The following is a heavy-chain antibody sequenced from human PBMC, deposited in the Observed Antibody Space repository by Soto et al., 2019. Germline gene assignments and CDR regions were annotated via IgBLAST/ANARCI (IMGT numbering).Heavy chain of an antibody. CDR1: GFTFSAYY. J-gene: IGHJ6*02. CDR2: INPNSGGT. D-gene: IGHD6-13*01. V-gene: IGHV1-2*02. CDR3: ARSLLDEYSSSWRSAYYGMDV. Sequence: QVQLVQSGAEVKKPGASVKVSCKASGFTFSAYYIYWVRQAPGQGLEWIGWINPNSGGTNNAQKFQGGVTLTRDTSTSTVYMELSALIPDDTAVYYCARSLLDEYSSSWRSAYYGMDVCGQGTTVTVSS.